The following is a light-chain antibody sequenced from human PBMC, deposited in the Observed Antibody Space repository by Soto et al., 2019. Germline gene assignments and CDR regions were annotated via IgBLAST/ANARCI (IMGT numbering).Light chain of an antibody. CDR1: STDIGGYNF. Sequence: QSALTQPASVSGSPGQSITISCTGTSTDIGGYNFVSWYQHHPGRAPKLIFSDVTDRPTGISTRFSGSKSGNTASLSISGLRSEDEADYYCSSFSSSNTPYVFGTGTKVTVL. J-gene: IGLJ1*01. V-gene: IGLV2-14*03. CDR3: SSFSSSNTPYV. CDR2: DVT.